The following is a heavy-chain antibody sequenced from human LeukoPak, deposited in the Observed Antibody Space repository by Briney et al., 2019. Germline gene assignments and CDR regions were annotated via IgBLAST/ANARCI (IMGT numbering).Heavy chain of an antibody. Sequence: PSETLSLTCTVSGDSISSSNCYWGWIRHAPGKGLEWIGNIYYSGSTNYNPSLKSRVTLSIDKSKNQFSLKLSSVTAADTAVYYCASTSSSWYYYYYMDVWGKGTTVTVSS. J-gene: IGHJ6*03. CDR1: GDSISSSNCY. V-gene: IGHV4-39*07. CDR2: IYYSGST. D-gene: IGHD6-13*01. CDR3: ASTSSSWYYYYYMDV.